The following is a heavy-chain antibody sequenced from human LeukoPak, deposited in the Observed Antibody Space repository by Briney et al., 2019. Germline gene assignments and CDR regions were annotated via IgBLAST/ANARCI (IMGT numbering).Heavy chain of an antibody. CDR2: ISYDGSNK. V-gene: IGHV3-30*18. D-gene: IGHD1-26*01. J-gene: IGHJ3*02. Sequence: GRSLRLSCAASGFTFSSYGMHWVRQAPGKGLERVAVISYDGSNKYYADSVKGRFTISRDNSKNTLYLQMNSLRAEDTAVHYCAKARAGATVDAFDIWGQGTMVTVSS. CDR1: GFTFSSYG. CDR3: AKARAGATVDAFDI.